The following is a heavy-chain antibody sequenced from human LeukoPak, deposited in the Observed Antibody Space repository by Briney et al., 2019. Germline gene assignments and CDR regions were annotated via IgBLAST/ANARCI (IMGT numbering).Heavy chain of an antibody. CDR1: GFTFGNYW. CDR3: ARGRGYSGYDLYY. V-gene: IGHV3-7*03. CDR2: IKQDGSEK. J-gene: IGHJ4*02. Sequence: GGSLRLSCAASGFTFGNYWMSWFRQAPGKGLEWVANIKQDGSEKYYVDSVKGRFTISRDNAKNSLYLQMNSLRAEDTAVYYCARGRGYSGYDLYYWGQGTLVTVSS. D-gene: IGHD5-12*01.